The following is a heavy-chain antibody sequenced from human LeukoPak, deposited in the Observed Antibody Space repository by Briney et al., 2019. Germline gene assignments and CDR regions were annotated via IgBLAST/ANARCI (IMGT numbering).Heavy chain of an antibody. V-gene: IGHV3-66*01. CDR2: IYSGGTT. CDR3: AKGQTWASVYFDS. Sequence: GGSLRLSCAASGFDVSRNYMNWVRQAPGKGLEWVSVIYSGGTTFYADSVKGRFTLPRDNFKNTLYLQMNSLRAEDTAVYYCAKGQTWASVYFDSWGQGTLVTVSS. D-gene: IGHD7-27*01. J-gene: IGHJ4*02. CDR1: GFDVSRNY.